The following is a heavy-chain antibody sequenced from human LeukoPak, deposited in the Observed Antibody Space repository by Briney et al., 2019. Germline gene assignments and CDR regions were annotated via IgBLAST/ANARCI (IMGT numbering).Heavy chain of an antibody. CDR3: ASGGIYYGAAFDF. D-gene: IGHD1-26*01. J-gene: IGHJ4*02. Sequence: GGSLRLSCAASGFTFSDYEMNWVRQAPGKGLEWLSHISISGTTIHYADSVKGRFTISRDNAKNSLYLQMNSLRAEDTALYYCASGGIYYGAAFDFWGQGSLVTVSA. CDR1: GFTFSDYE. CDR2: ISISGTTI. V-gene: IGHV3-48*03.